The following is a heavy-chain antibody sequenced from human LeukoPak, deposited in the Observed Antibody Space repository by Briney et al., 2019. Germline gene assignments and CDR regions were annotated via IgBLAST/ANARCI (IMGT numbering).Heavy chain of an antibody. CDR2: INPSGGST. CDR3: AGRRQKYYYDSSGFDY. V-gene: IGHV1-46*01. Sequence: ASVKVSCKASGYTFTSYYMHWVRQAPGQGLEWMGIINPSGGSTSYAQKFQGRVTMTRDTSTSTVYMELSSLRSEDTAVYYCAGRRQKYYYDSSGFDYWGQGTLVTVSS. J-gene: IGHJ4*02. CDR1: GYTFTSYY. D-gene: IGHD3-22*01.